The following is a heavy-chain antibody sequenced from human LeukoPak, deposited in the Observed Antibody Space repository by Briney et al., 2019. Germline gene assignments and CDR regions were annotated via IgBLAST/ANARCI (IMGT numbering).Heavy chain of an antibody. Sequence: ASVKVSCKASGYTFTSYGISWVRQAPGQGLEWMGWISAYNGNTNYAQKLQGRVTMTTDTSTRTAYMELRSLRSDDTAVYSCARDSPYSDFWSGYQIYFDYWGQGTLVTVSS. CDR1: GYTFTSYG. V-gene: IGHV1-18*01. D-gene: IGHD3-3*01. J-gene: IGHJ4*02. CDR3: ARDSPYSDFWSGYQIYFDY. CDR2: ISAYNGNT.